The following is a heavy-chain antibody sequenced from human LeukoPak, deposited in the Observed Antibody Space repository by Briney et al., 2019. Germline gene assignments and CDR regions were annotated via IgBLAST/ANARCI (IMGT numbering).Heavy chain of an antibody. V-gene: IGHV1-2*02. CDR3: ARRGYGGNSLFDY. J-gene: IGHJ4*02. Sequence: GASVKLSCKASGYTFTGYYLHWVRQAPGQGLEWMGWIIPDSGATNYAQKFQGRVTMTRDTSITTANMELSRLRSDDTAVYYCARRGYGGNSLFDYWGQGTLVTVSS. CDR2: IIPDSGAT. D-gene: IGHD4-23*01. CDR1: GYTFTGYY.